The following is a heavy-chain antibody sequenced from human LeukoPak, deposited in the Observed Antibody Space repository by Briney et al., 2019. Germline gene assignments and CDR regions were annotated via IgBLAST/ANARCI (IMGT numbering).Heavy chain of an antibody. CDR1: GFTVSSNF. CDR3: ARGDNWSSKGAVDI. Sequence: GGSLRLSCAASGFTVSSNFLTWVRQAPGKGLEWVSVIYSGGTTYYADSVKGRFTISRDSSKNTLYLQMNGLRPKDTAVYYCARGDNWSSKGAVDIWGQGTMVTVSS. V-gene: IGHV3-66*02. CDR2: IYSGGTT. J-gene: IGHJ3*02. D-gene: IGHD1-20*01.